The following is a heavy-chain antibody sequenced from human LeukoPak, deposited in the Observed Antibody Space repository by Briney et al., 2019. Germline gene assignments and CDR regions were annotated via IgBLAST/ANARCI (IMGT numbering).Heavy chain of an antibody. CDR3: TREVPAARRGAFDI. D-gene: IGHD2-2*01. CDR2: IRSKAYGGTT. CDR1: GFTFGDYV. V-gene: IGHV3-49*04. Sequence: PGGSLRLSCTVSGFTFGDYVMTWVRQAPGKGLGWVGFIRSKAYGGTTEYAASVKGRFTISRVDSKSIAYLQMNSLKTEDTAVYYCTREVPAARRGAFDIWGQGTMVTVSS. J-gene: IGHJ3*02.